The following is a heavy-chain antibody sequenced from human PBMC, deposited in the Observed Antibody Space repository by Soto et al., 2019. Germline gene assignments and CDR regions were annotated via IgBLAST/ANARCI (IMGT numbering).Heavy chain of an antibody. J-gene: IGHJ4*02. V-gene: IGHV1-69*01. CDR3: ASSLGEDQLLSHYWRCYFDY. Sequence: QVQLVQSGAEVKKPGSSVKVSCKASGGTFSSYAISWVRQAPGQGLEWMGGIIPIFGTANYAQKFQGRVTITADESTSTAYMELSRLRSEDTAVYYCASSLGEDQLLSHYWRCYFDYWGQGTLVTVSS. D-gene: IGHD2-2*01. CDR1: GGTFSSYA. CDR2: IIPIFGTA.